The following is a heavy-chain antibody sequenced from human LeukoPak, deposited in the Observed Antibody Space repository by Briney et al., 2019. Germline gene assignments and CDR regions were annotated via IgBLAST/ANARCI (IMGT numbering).Heavy chain of an antibody. CDR1: GYRFTSYG. D-gene: IGHD4-23*01. Sequence: VASVKVSCKATGYRFTSYGVSWVRQAPGQGPEWMGWISTYTSITHYAEKFQGRLTMTADTSTTTAYMELRSLSVDDTATYYCARDSDYGGNGYGDWFDPWGQGTLVTVSS. J-gene: IGHJ5*02. V-gene: IGHV1-18*01. CDR2: ISTYTSIT. CDR3: ARDSDYGGNGYGDWFDP.